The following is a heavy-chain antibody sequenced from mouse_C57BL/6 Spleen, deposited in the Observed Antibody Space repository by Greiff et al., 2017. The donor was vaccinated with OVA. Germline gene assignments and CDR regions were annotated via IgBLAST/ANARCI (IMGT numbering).Heavy chain of an antibody. CDR3: AISHYYGSSDWYFDV. D-gene: IGHD1-1*01. CDR1: GYTFTSYW. J-gene: IGHJ1*03. V-gene: IGHV1-74*01. CDR2: IHPSDSAT. Sequence: QVQLQQPGAELVKPGASVKVSCKASGYTFTSYWMHWVKQRPGQGLEWIGRIHPSDSATNSNQKFKGKATLTVDKSSSTAYMQLSSLTSEDSAVYYCAISHYYGSSDWYFDVWGTGTTVTVSS.